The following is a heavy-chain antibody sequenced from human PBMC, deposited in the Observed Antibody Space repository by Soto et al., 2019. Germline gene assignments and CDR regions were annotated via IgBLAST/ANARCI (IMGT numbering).Heavy chain of an antibody. CDR1: GYTFTSYG. CDR2: LNAANGDT. V-gene: IGHV1-3*01. D-gene: IGHD6-13*01. CDR3: VRRHVSATGTDWFDP. Sequence: QVPLVQSGTEVKKPGASVKVSCKASGYTFTSYGIHWVRQAPGQRLEWMGWLNAANGDTKYSPKFQGRVTITRDTSASTAYMELSSLRSEDTAVYYCVRRHVSATGTDWFDPWGQGTLVTVSS. J-gene: IGHJ5*02.